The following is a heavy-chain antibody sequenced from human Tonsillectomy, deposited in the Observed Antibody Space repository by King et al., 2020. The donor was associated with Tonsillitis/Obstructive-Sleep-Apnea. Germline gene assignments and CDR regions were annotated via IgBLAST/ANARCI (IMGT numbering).Heavy chain of an antibody. D-gene: IGHD2-15*01. Sequence: VQLVESGGGVVQPGRSLRLSCAASGFTFSSYAMHWVRQAPGKGLEWVAVISYDGSNKYYADSVKGRFTISRDNSKNTLYLQMNSLRAEDTAVYYCARAGRQRRKSGGVQRVVAGEGMDVWGQGTTVTVSS. CDR3: ARAGRQRRKSGGVQRVVAGEGMDV. J-gene: IGHJ6*02. V-gene: IGHV3-30*04. CDR1: GFTFSSYA. CDR2: ISYDGSNK.